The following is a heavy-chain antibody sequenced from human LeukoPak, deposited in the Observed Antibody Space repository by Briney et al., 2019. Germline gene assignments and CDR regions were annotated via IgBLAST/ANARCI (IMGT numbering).Heavy chain of an antibody. CDR2: ISGSGGST. J-gene: IGHJ4*02. CDR3: AKDLWFGELLYGLDY. V-gene: IGHV3-23*01. CDR1: GFTFSSYA. Sequence: GGSLRLSCAASGFTFSSYAMSWVRQAPGKGLEWVSAISGSGGSTYYADSGKGRFTISRDNSKNTLYLQMNSLRAEDTALYYCAKDLWFGELLYGLDYWGQGTLVTVSS. D-gene: IGHD3-10*01.